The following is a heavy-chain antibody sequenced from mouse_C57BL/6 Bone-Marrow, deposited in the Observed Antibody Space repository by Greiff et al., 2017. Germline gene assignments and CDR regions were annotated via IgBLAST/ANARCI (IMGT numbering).Heavy chain of an antibody. CDR3: ARHLTTVAGAMDY. V-gene: IGHV2-6-1*01. CDR2: IWSDGST. CDR1: GFSLTSYG. D-gene: IGHD1-1*01. Sequence: QVQLKQSGPGLVAPSQSLSITCTVSGFSLTSYGVHWVRQPPGKGLEWLVVIWSDGSTTYNSALKSRLSISKDNSKSQVFLKMNSLQTDDTAMYYCARHLTTVAGAMDYWGQGTSVTVSS. J-gene: IGHJ4*01.